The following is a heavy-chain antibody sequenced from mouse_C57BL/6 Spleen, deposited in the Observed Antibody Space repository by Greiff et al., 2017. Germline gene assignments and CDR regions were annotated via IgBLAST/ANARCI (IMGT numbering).Heavy chain of an antibody. CDR1: GYTFTSYW. V-gene: IGHV1-5*01. CDR2: IYPGNSDT. CDR3: TRNYYGSSDWYFDG. Sequence: EVQLQQSGTVLARPGASVKMSCKTSGYTFTSYWMHWVKQRPGQGLEWIGAIYPGNSDTSYNQKFKGKAKLTAVTSASTAYMELSSLTTEDSAVYYCTRNYYGSSDWYFDGWGTGTTVTVSS. J-gene: IGHJ1*03. D-gene: IGHD1-1*01.